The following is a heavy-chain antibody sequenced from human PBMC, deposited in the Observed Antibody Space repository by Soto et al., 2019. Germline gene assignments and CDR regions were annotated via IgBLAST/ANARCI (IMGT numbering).Heavy chain of an antibody. V-gene: IGHV4-39*01. CDR1: GGSISSSSYY. Sequence: QLQLQESGPGLVKPSETLSLTCTVSGGSISSSSYYWGWIRQPPGKGLEWIGSIYYSGSTYYNPSLKSRVTISVDTSKNQFSLKLSSVTAADTAVYYCASSMHSISWYVQVEFDYWGQGTLVTVSS. J-gene: IGHJ4*02. CDR2: IYYSGST. CDR3: ASSMHSISWYVQVEFDY. D-gene: IGHD6-13*01.